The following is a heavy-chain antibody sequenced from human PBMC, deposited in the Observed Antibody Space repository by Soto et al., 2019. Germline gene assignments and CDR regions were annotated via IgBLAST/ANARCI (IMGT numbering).Heavy chain of an antibody. Sequence: GGSLRLSCVASGFLFNNAWMSWVRQAPGKGLEWVGRIKSKTDGGTTDYAAPVKGRFTISRDDSKNTLYLQMNSLKTEDTAVYYCTTDTGAGYYYDSSGYPFDYWGQGTLVTVSS. D-gene: IGHD3-22*01. J-gene: IGHJ4*02. CDR2: IKSKTDGGTT. CDR3: TTDTGAGYYYDSSGYPFDY. V-gene: IGHV3-15*01. CDR1: GFLFNNAW.